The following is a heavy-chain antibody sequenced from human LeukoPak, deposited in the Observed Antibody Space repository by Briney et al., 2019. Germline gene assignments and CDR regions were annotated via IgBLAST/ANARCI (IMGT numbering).Heavy chain of an antibody. V-gene: IGHV3-74*01. CDR3: ARDAVDTANAV. CDR1: GFTFTTYW. Sequence: GGSLRLSCAASGFTFTTYWMHWVRQAPGKGLVWVSHVNSDGSITSYADSVKGRFTISRDNAKNTLYLQMNSLRAEDTAVYYCARDAVDTANAVWGQGTTVTVSS. D-gene: IGHD5-18*01. J-gene: IGHJ6*02. CDR2: VNSDGSIT.